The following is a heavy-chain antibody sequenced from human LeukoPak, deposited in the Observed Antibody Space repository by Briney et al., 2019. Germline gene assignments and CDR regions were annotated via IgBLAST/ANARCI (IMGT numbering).Heavy chain of an antibody. CDR2: IYHSGST. Sequence: SETLSLTCTVSGGSISSGVYYWHWIRQPPGKGLEWIGYIYHSGSTFYTPSLKSRVTISVDMSKNQFSLRLSSVTAADTAVYYCARAPSSNWYYFDYWGQGTLVTVSS. CDR3: ARAPSSNWYYFDY. V-gene: IGHV4-30-2*01. J-gene: IGHJ4*02. D-gene: IGHD6-13*01. CDR1: GGSISSGVYY.